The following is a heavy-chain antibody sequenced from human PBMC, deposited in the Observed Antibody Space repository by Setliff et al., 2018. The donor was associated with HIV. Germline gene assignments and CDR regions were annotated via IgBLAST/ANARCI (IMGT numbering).Heavy chain of an antibody. Sequence: GASVKVSCKPSGFSFLDYAVHWLRQAPGQRLEWMGWINAGNGNTKYSQKFQGRVTITRDTSASTAYMELSSLRSDDTAVYYCARDSEWGSYIFWTFDIWGQGTMVTVSS. D-gene: IGHD1-26*01. J-gene: IGHJ3*02. CDR1: GFSFLDYA. V-gene: IGHV1-3*01. CDR3: ARDSEWGSYIFWTFDI. CDR2: INAGNGNT.